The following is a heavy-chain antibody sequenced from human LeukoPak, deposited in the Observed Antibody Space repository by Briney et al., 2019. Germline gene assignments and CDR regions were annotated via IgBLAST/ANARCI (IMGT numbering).Heavy chain of an antibody. V-gene: IGHV4-39*07. J-gene: IGHJ4*02. CDR2: IYYSGST. CDR1: GGSISSYY. Sequence: SETLSLTCTVSGGSISSYYWSWIRQPPGKGLEWIGSIYYSGSTYYNPSLKSRVTISVDTSKNQFSLKLSSVTAADTAVYYCARGYDSSGYYSGGYYFDYWGQGTLVTVSS. D-gene: IGHD3-22*01. CDR3: ARGYDSSGYYSGGYYFDY.